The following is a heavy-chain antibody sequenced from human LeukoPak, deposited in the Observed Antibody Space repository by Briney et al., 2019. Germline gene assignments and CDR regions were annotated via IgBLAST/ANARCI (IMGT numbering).Heavy chain of an antibody. Sequence: GASVKVSCKASGGTFSSYAISWVRQAPGQGLEWMGGIIPIFGTAIYAQKFQGRVTITADESTSTAYMELSSLRSEDTAVYYCARGPYDSSGLHFDYWGQGTLVTVSS. D-gene: IGHD3-22*01. V-gene: IGHV1-69*13. CDR2: IIPIFGTA. J-gene: IGHJ4*02. CDR1: GGTFSSYA. CDR3: ARGPYDSSGLHFDY.